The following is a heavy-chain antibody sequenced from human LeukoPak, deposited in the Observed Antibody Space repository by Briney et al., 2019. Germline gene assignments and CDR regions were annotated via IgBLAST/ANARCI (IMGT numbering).Heavy chain of an antibody. J-gene: IGHJ5*02. V-gene: IGHV3-30*04. CDR2: ISYDGSNK. CDR3: ASSPYGALNWFDP. CDR1: GFTFSSYA. Sequence: GGSLRLSCAASGFTFSSYAMHWVRQAPGKGLEWVAVISYDGSNKYYADSVKGRFTISRDNSKNTLYLQMNSLRAEDTAVYYCASSPYGALNWFDPWGQGTLVTVSS. D-gene: IGHD4-17*01.